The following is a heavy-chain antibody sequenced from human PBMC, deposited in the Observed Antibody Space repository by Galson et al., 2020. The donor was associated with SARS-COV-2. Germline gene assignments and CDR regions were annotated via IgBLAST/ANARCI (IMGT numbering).Heavy chain of an antibody. CDR2: VDHIVKT. D-gene: IGHD2-21*01. CDR1: GGSFSGYS. Sequence: SETLSLTCVVYGGSFSGYSWSWIRQPPGKGLEWIGDVDHIVKTKYNPDLKNRLTISVDPSKNEVALRLTSVTAADTAIYFCARGPPASNIAVFPDPYHWGQGTLVTIAS. J-gene: IGHJ5*02. V-gene: IGHV4-34*01. CDR3: ARGPPASNIAVFPDPYH.